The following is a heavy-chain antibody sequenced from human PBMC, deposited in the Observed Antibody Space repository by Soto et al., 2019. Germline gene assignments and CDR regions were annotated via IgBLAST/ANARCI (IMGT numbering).Heavy chain of an antibody. J-gene: IGHJ6*02. V-gene: IGHV1-46*01. CDR2: INPSGGTS. D-gene: IGHD3-22*01. CDR1: GYTFTIYY. CDR3: ARDQKDRYDHHSPGYYYFGFAV. Sequence: ASVKVCCKVSGYTFTIYYIHWVRQAPGQGLEWMGVINPSGGTSTSAQKFQGRLTMTTYTSTSTASLELRSLRSKDTAVFYCARDQKDRYDHHSPGYYYFGFAVWGQGPPVTVSS.